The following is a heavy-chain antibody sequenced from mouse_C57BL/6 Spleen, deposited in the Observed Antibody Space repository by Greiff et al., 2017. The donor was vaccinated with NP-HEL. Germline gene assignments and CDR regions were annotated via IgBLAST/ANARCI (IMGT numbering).Heavy chain of an antibody. CDR1: GYTFTSYW. CDR3: AIYYGKGYYAMDY. V-gene: IGHV1-69*01. Sequence: QVQLQQSGAELVMPGASVKLSCKASGYTFTSYWMHWVKQRPGQGLEWIGEIDPSDSYTNYNQKFKGKSTLTVDKSSSTAYMQLSSLTSEDSAVYYCAIYYGKGYYAMDYWGQGTSVTVSS. CDR2: IDPSDSYT. D-gene: IGHD2-1*01. J-gene: IGHJ4*01.